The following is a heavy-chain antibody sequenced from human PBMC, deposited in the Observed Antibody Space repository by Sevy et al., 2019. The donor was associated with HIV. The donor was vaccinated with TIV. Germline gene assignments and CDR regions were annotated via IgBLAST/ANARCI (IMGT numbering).Heavy chain of an antibody. CDR3: AKGRQPVSGRFGTYFDS. Sequence: GGSLRLSCAASGFTFSNYAMSWVRQAPGKGLEWVSTFSSSGLSTFIGSAGTTYYTDSVKGRLTISRVNSKNTLYLQMNSLRAEDTAVYYCAKGRQPVSGRFGTYFDSWGQGTLVTVSS. CDR1: GFTFSNYA. J-gene: IGHJ4*02. D-gene: IGHD6-13*01. V-gene: IGHV3-23*01. CDR2: FSSSGLSTFIGSAGTT.